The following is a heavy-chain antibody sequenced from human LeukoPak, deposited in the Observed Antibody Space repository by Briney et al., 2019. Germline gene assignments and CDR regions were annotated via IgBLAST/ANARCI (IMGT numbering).Heavy chain of an antibody. CDR3: ARGYCSSTSCYRVAGWFDP. Sequence: SETLSLTCAVYGGSFSGYYWSWIRQPPGKGLEWIGEINHSGSTNYNPSLKSRVTISVDTSKNQFSLKLSSVTAADTAVYYCARGYCSSTSCYRVAGWFDPWGQGTLVTVSS. J-gene: IGHJ5*02. V-gene: IGHV4-34*01. CDR1: GGSFSGYY. D-gene: IGHD2-2*02. CDR2: INHSGST.